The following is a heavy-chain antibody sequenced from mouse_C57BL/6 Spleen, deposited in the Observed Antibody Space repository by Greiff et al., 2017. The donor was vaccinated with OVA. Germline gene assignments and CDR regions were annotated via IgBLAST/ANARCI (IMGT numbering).Heavy chain of an antibody. V-gene: IGHV1-64*01. CDR1: GYTFTSYW. CDR3: ARSIDYDGEDGYYFDY. Sequence: QVQLQQPGAELVKPGASVKLSCKASGYTFTSYWMHWVKQRPGQGLEWIGMIHPNSGSTNYNEKFKSKATLTVDKSSSTAYMQLSSLTSEDSAVYYCARSIDYDGEDGYYFDYWGQGTTLTVSS. J-gene: IGHJ2*01. D-gene: IGHD2-4*01. CDR2: IHPNSGST.